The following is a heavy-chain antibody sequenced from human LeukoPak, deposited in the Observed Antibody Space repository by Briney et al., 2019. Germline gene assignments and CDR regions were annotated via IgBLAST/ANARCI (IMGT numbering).Heavy chain of an antibody. Sequence: ETLCLTCTVSGGSISSHYWSWIRQPPGKGLEWIGYISNSGSTNYNPSLKSRVTISLDTSKNQFSLKLSSVTAADTAVYYCARGRVIGSGAFDIWGQGAILTASS. V-gene: IGHV4-59*11. CDR1: GGSISSHY. CDR3: ARGRVIGSGAFDI. J-gene: IGHJ3*02. D-gene: IGHD2/OR15-2a*01. CDR2: ISNSGST.